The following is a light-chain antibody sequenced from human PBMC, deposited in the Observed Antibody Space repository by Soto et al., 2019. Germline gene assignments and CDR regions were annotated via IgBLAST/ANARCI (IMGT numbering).Light chain of an antibody. CDR2: AES. CDR3: QQSFTIPKT. Sequence: DIQMPQSPSSLSASVGDRFTITCRASQTIIYYVNWYQQKTGGAPKILIYAESNLQSGVPSRLSGSGSGTDLNLTISSLQLEDLATYYCQQSFTIPKTCGQGTKVDIK. V-gene: IGKV1-39*01. CDR1: QTIIYY. J-gene: IGKJ2*01.